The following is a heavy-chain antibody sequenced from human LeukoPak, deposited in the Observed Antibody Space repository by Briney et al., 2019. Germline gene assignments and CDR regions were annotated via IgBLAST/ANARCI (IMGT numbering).Heavy chain of an antibody. CDR3: ARGRIMITFGGVVTYYFDY. CDR2: IYYSGST. Sequence: SETLSLTCTVSGGSISSSSYYWGWIRQPPGKGLEWIGSIYYSGSTYYNPSLKSRVTMSVDASKNQFSLKLSSVTAADTAVYYCARGRIMITFGGVVTYYFDYWGQGTLVTVSS. D-gene: IGHD3-16*01. J-gene: IGHJ4*02. CDR1: GGSISSSSYY. V-gene: IGHV4-39*07.